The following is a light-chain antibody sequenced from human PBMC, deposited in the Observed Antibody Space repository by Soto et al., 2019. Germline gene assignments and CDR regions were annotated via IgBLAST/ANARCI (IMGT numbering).Light chain of an antibody. CDR2: AAS. CDR1: QSVRRN. CDR3: QQYDSWPRT. Sequence: EIVMTQSPATLSVSPGERVTLSCSASQSVRRNLAWYQHTPGQAPRLLIDAASTRATDIPARFSGTGSGTEFTLSISSLQSEDFAVYYCQQYDSWPRTFGQGTKLEVK. J-gene: IGKJ1*01. V-gene: IGKV3-15*01.